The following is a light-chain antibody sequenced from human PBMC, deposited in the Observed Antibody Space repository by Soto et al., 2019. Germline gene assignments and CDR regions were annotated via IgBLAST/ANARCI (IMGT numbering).Light chain of an antibody. Sequence: DIQLPPYRSSLSASVGDRVTITFQASQDINKNLIWYQQKPGKAPKLLIYDASDLETGVPSRFSGSGSGTGFTFTISSLQPEDFATYYCQQYESRPLTFGQGTRLEIK. J-gene: IGKJ5*01. CDR2: DAS. V-gene: IGKV1-33*01. CDR1: QDINKN. CDR3: QQYESRPLT.